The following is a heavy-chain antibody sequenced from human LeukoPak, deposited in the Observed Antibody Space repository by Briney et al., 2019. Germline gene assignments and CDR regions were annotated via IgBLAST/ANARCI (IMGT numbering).Heavy chain of an antibody. CDR1: GFTFSSYW. J-gene: IGHJ4*02. Sequence: SGRSLRLSCAASGFTFSSYWMSWVRQAPGKGLDCVANIKQDGSEKYYVDSVKGRFTISRDNAKNSLYLQMNSLRAEDTAVYYCARESFYYDSSGHWGFDYWGQGTLVTVSS. CDR2: IKQDGSEK. V-gene: IGHV3-7*01. D-gene: IGHD3-22*01. CDR3: ARESFYYDSSGHWGFDY.